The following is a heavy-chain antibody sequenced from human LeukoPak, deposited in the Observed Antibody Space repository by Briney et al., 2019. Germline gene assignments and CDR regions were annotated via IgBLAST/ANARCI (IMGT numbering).Heavy chain of an antibody. D-gene: IGHD1-26*01. CDR2: IKQDGSEK. Sequence: SGGSLRLSCAASGFTFSSYWMSWVRQAPGKGLEWVANIKQDGSEKYYVDSVKGRFTISRDNAKNSLYLQMNSLRAEDTAVYYCARDHMGGSYLAPLGYWGQGTLVTVSS. CDR3: ARDHMGGSYLAPLGY. V-gene: IGHV3-7*01. CDR1: GFTFSSYW. J-gene: IGHJ4*02.